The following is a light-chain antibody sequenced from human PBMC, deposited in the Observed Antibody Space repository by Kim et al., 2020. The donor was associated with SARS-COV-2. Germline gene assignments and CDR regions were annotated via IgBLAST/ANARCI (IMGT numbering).Light chain of an antibody. V-gene: IGKV1-5*03. J-gene: IGKJ2*01. CDR2: KAS. CDR1: QSINSW. CDR3: QQYNTYLYT. Sequence: SASVGDRVTITCRASQSINSWLAWFQQKPGRAPKLLIYKASTLESGVPSRFSGSGSGTEFTLTISSLQPDDFATYYCQQYNTYLYTFGQGTKLEI.